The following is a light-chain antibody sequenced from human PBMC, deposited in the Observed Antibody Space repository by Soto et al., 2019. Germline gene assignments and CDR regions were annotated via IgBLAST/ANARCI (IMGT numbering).Light chain of an antibody. CDR3: QQYSKWPIT. CDR1: PSVNSN. J-gene: IGKJ5*01. CDR2: GIS. Sequence: EIVLTQSPATLSLSPWERATLSCRASPSVNSNYLAWYQQHPGQPPRLLIYGISTRATGIPARFSGSGSGTEFSLTISSLQSEDFAVYYCQQYSKWPITFGQGTRLEIK. V-gene: IGKV3-15*01.